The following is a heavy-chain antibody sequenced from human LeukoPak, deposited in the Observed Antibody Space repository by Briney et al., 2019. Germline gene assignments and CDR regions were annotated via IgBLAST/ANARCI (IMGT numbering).Heavy chain of an antibody. Sequence: SETLSLTCTVSGGSISSSSYYWGWIRQPPGKGLEWIGEINHSGSTNYNPSLKSRVTISVDTSKNQFSLKLSSVTAADTAVYYCARGRRFTMVRGGRLEYWGQGTLVTVSS. J-gene: IGHJ4*02. CDR1: GGSISSSSYY. V-gene: IGHV4-39*07. CDR2: INHSGST. CDR3: ARGRRFTMVRGGRLEY. D-gene: IGHD3-10*01.